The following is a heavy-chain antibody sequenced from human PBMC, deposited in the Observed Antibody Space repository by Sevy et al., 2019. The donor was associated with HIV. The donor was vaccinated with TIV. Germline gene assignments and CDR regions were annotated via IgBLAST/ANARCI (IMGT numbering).Heavy chain of an antibody. J-gene: IGHJ1*01. CDR3: ARLTGGVDSGFQH. V-gene: IGHV4-4*02. CDR2: IYHSGTT. Sequence: SETLSLTCAVSDGSISSSNWWSWVRQSPGKGLEWIGEIYHSGTTNRNPSLKSRVTISIDKSKNLFSLKLSSVTAADTAVYYCARLTGGVDSGFQHWGQGTLVTVSS. CDR1: DGSISSSNW. D-gene: IGHD3-16*01.